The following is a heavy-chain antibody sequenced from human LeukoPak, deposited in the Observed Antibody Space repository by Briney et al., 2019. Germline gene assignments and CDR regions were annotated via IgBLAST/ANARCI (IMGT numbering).Heavy chain of an antibody. Sequence: ASVKVSCKASGYTLTGYYMHWVRQAPGQGLEWMGRINPNTGGTNYAQKFQGRVAMTRDTSISTAYLDLSSLTSDDTAVYYCARDSVLGAKWGQGTLVTVS. CDR2: INPNTGGT. J-gene: IGHJ4*02. CDR3: ARDSVLGAK. D-gene: IGHD1-26*01. V-gene: IGHV1-2*06. CDR1: GYTLTGYY.